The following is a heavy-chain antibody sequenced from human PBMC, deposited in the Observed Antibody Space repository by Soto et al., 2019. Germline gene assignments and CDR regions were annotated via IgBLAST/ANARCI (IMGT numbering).Heavy chain of an antibody. CDR2: IYYSGST. Sequence: QVQLQESGPGLVKPSETLSLTCTVSGGSISSYYWSWIRQPPGKGLEWIGYIYYSGSTNYNPSLKSRVTRSVDTSKNQFSLKLGSVTAADTAVYYCAVNYYGSGSCLGYYYMDVWGKGTPVTVSS. CDR3: AVNYYGSGSCLGYYYMDV. D-gene: IGHD3-10*01. J-gene: IGHJ6*03. CDR1: GGSISSYY. V-gene: IGHV4-59*08.